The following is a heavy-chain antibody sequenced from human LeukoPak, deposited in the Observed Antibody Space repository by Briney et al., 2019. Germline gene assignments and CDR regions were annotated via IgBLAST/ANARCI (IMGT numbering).Heavy chain of an antibody. CDR2: ISSTGSTI. CDR1: GFTFSSYE. D-gene: IGHD2-2*01. Sequence: GGSLRLSCAASGFTFSSYEMNWVRQAPGKGLEWVSYISSTGSTIYYADSVKGRFTISRDNAKNSLYLQMNSLRAEDTAVYYCARRGYARGGDFDYWGQGTLVTVSS. CDR3: ARRGYARGGDFDY. J-gene: IGHJ4*02. V-gene: IGHV3-48*03.